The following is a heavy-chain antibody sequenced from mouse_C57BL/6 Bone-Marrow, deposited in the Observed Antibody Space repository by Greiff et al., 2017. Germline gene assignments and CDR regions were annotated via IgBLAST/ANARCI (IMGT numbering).Heavy chain of an antibody. D-gene: IGHD1-1*01. CDR2: ISSGGSYT. J-gene: IGHJ2*01. CDR3: ARRGYYGHFDY. V-gene: IGHV5-6*01. CDR1: GFTFSSYG. Sequence: DVHLVESGGDLVKPGGSLKLSCAASGFTFSSYGMSWVRQTPDKRLEWVATISSGGSYTYYPDSVKGRFTISRDNAKNTLYLQMSSLKSEDTAMYYCARRGYYGHFDYWGQGTTLTVSS.